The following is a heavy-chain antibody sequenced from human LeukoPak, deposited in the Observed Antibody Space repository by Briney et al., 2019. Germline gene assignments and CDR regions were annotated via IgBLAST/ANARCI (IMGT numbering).Heavy chain of an antibody. D-gene: IGHD6-19*01. CDR3: ARGYGSGWYKFDY. CDR1: GFAFSDYY. Sequence: GGSLRLSCAASGFAFSDYYMSWIRQAPGKGLEWVLYIVGSGSSIYYADSVKGRFTISRDNAKNSVYLQMNSLRAEDTAVYYCARGYGSGWYKFDYWGQGTLVTVSS. V-gene: IGHV3-11*01. CDR2: IVGSGSSI. J-gene: IGHJ4*02.